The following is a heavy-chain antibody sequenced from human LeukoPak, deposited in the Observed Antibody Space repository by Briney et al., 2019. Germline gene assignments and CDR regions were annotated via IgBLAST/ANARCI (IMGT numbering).Heavy chain of an antibody. D-gene: IGHD6-13*01. CDR2: ITGSGDDT. CDR3: AKGSAAHRPYYFDY. Sequence: GGSLRLSCATSGFTFSSYAMSWVRQAPGKGLEWFTAITGSGDDTYYADSAKGRFTISRDNSKDTLFLQLSSLRAEDTAVYHCAKGSAAHRPYYFDYWGRGALVTVSP. CDR1: GFTFSSYA. V-gene: IGHV3-23*01. J-gene: IGHJ4*02.